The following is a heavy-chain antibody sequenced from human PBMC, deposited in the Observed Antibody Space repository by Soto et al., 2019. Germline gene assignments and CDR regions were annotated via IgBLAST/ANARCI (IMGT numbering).Heavy chain of an antibody. V-gene: IGHV1-18*01. Sequence: ASVKVSCKASGYTFTSYGISWVRQAPGQGLEWMGWISAYNGNTNYAQKLQGRVTMTTDTSTSTAYMELRSLRSDDTAVYYCARDIVGSYSSSWFAPWGQGTLVPVSS. J-gene: IGHJ5*02. CDR2: ISAYNGNT. CDR1: GYTFTSYG. D-gene: IGHD1-26*01. CDR3: ARDIVGSYSSSWFAP.